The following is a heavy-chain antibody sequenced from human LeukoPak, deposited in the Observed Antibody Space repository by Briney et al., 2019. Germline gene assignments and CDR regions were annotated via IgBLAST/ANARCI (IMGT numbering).Heavy chain of an antibody. Sequence: GGSLRLSCAASGFTFSSYAMSWVRQAPGKGLEWVSAISGSGGSTYYADSVKGRFTISRDNSKNTLYLQMNNLRAEDTAVYYCAKASVPDILNWFDPWGQGTLVTASS. CDR1: GFTFSSYA. D-gene: IGHD2-15*01. V-gene: IGHV3-23*01. CDR2: ISGSGGST. J-gene: IGHJ5*02. CDR3: AKASVPDILNWFDP.